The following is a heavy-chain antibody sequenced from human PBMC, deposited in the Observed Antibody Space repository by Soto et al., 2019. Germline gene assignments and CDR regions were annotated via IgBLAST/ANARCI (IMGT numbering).Heavy chain of an antibody. V-gene: IGHV1-46*01. Sequence: QVQLMHSGAELKKPGASVNVSCKASGNTFTSYHTHWLRQAPGQGLEWLGKINPSDGSTNYAPKFRGRVTRAMDTSTSTVYVALSRLTSDDTAVYYCARAFYSGSYPHYFYYFGMDVWGQGAPVTVSS. D-gene: IGHD1-26*01. CDR1: GNTFTSYH. CDR2: INPSDGST. CDR3: ARAFYSGSYPHYFYYFGMDV. J-gene: IGHJ6*02.